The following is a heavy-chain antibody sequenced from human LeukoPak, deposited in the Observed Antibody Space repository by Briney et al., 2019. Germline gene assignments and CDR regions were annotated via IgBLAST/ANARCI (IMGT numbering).Heavy chain of an antibody. CDR3: ARDSVVTTKHDAFDI. Sequence: GGSLRLSCAASGFTFSSYGMHWVRQAPGKGLEWVAVIWYDGSNKYYVDSVKGRFTISRDNSKNTLYLQMNSLRAEDTAVYYCARDSVVTTKHDAFDIWGQGTMVTVSS. CDR1: GFTFSSYG. J-gene: IGHJ3*02. V-gene: IGHV3-33*01. D-gene: IGHD5-12*01. CDR2: IWYDGSNK.